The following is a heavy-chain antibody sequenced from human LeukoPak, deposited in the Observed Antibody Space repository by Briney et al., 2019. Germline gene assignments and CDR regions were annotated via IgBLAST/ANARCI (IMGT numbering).Heavy chain of an antibody. CDR1: GFTFGNYA. Sequence: GGSLRLSCVASGFTFGNYAMGWLRQAPGRRPEWASSLTDSGGTTYYVDSMKGRFAISRDNSKNTLYLHMNSLRAEDTAVYYCAKKRDAFDIWGQGTVVTVSS. J-gene: IGHJ3*02. CDR2: LTDSGGTT. D-gene: IGHD5-24*01. V-gene: IGHV3-23*01. CDR3: AKKRDAFDI.